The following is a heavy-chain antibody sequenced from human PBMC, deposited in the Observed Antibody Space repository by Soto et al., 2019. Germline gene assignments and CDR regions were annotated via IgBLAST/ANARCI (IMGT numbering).Heavy chain of an antibody. D-gene: IGHD1-26*01. Sequence: EMQLLESGGGLQQPGGSLRLSCAASGFTFNNFAMGWVRQAPGKGLAWVSGVTGRSRNTYYADSVKGRFTISRNNFENSVVLQMYGLRNGETAVDYCAKITPYGGNYRDDFDVWGRGTMVTVAS. CDR1: GFTFNNFA. CDR2: VTGRSRNT. CDR3: AKITPYGGNYRDDFDV. J-gene: IGHJ3*01. V-gene: IGHV3-23*01.